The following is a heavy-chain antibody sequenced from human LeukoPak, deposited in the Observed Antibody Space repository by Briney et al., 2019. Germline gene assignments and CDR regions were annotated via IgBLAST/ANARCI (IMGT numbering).Heavy chain of an antibody. D-gene: IGHD6-13*01. V-gene: IGHV4-61*01. CDR1: GGSVSSGSYY. Sequence: SETLSLTCTVSGGSVSSGSYYWSWIRQPPGKGLEWIGYIYYSGSTNYNPSLKSRVTISVDTSKNQFSLKLSSVTAADTAVYYCAKGSSSWYGYWGQGTLVTVSS. CDR3: AKGSSSWYGY. CDR2: IYYSGST. J-gene: IGHJ4*02.